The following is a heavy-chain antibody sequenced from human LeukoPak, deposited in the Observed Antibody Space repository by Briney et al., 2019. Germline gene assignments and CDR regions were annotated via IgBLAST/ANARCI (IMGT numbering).Heavy chain of an antibody. J-gene: IGHJ4*02. CDR3: ARCGSGWPYYFGG. Sequence: SETLSLTCTVSGDSMSSYYWSWIRQPPGKGLEWIGYMYYSGSTNYSPSLKTRVTISVDTSKNQLSLKLTSVTAADTAVYYCARCGSGWPYYFGGWGQGTLVTV. CDR1: GDSMSSYY. D-gene: IGHD6-19*01. V-gene: IGHV4-59*01. CDR2: MYYSGST.